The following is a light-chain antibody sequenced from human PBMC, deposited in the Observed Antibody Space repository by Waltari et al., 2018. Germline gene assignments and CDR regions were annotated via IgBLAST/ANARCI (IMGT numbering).Light chain of an antibody. J-gene: IGLJ1*01. CDR2: DVS. V-gene: IGLV2-14*03. CDR1: SSDVGGYNY. Sequence: QSALTQPASVSGSPGQSITISCTGTSSDVGGYNYVSWYQQHPGKAPKLMIYDVSTRPSGVSNLFSGAKSGNTGSLTISGLQAEDEADYYCSSYTSSSTSYVFGTGTKVTVL. CDR3: SSYTSSSTSYV.